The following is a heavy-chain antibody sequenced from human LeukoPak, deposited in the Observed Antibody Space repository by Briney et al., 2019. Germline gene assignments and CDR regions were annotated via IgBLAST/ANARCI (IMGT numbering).Heavy chain of an antibody. D-gene: IGHD3-22*01. CDR3: ARGSSGYHYFDY. Sequence: SETLSLTCAVYGGSFSGYYWSWIRQPPGKGLEWIGEINHSGSTNYNPSLKSRVTISVDTSKNQFSLKLSSATAADTAVYYCARGSSGYHYFDYWGQGTLVTVSS. V-gene: IGHV4-34*01. CDR1: GGSFSGYY. J-gene: IGHJ4*02. CDR2: INHSGST.